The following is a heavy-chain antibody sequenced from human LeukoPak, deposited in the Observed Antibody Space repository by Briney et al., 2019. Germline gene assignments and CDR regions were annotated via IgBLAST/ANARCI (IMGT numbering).Heavy chain of an antibody. V-gene: IGHV3-7*01. CDR1: GFTVSSNY. CDR2: INEDGGER. J-gene: IGHJ4*02. D-gene: IGHD1-14*01. Sequence: PGGSLRLSCAASGFTVSSNYMSWVRQAPGKGLEWVANINEDGGERHYVDTVKGRFTISRDNAKNSLYLQMNSLRAEDTAVYYCARGGNLENWGRGTLVTVSS. CDR3: ARGGNLEN.